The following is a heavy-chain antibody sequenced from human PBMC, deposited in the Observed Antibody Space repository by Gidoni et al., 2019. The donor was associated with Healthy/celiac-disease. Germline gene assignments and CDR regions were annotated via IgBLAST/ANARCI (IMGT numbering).Heavy chain of an antibody. V-gene: IGHV3-21*01. J-gene: IGHJ4*02. D-gene: IGHD4-17*01. CDR2: ISSSSSYI. CDR1: GFTFSSYS. CDR3: ARAPTNAYPKIYGDYDGYFDY. Sequence: EVQLVESGGGLVKPGGSLRLSCAASGFTFSSYSMNWVRQAPGKGLEWVSSISSSSSYIYYADSVKGRFTISRDNAKNSLYLQMNSLRAEDTAVYYCARAPTNAYPKIYGDYDGYFDYWGQGTLVTVSS.